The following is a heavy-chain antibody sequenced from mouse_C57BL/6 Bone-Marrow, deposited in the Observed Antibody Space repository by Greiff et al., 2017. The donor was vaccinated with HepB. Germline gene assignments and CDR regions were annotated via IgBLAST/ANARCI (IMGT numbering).Heavy chain of an antibody. V-gene: IGHV1-42*01. Sequence: VQLQQSGPELVKPGASVKISCKASGYSFTGYYMNWVKQSPEKSLEWIGEINPSTGGTTYNQKFKAKATLTVDKSSSTAYMQLKSLTSEDSAVYYCANIRRQGYFDYWGQGTTLTVSS. J-gene: IGHJ2*01. CDR1: GYSFTGYY. CDR2: INPSTGGT. CDR3: ANIRRQGYFDY. D-gene: IGHD2-12*01.